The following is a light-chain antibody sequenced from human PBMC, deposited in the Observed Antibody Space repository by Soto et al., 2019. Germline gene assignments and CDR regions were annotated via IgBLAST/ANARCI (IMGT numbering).Light chain of an antibody. Sequence: DIQMTQSPSTLSASVGDRVTITCRASQSISNWLAWYQQKPGKAPKLLIFKASTLESGVPSRFSGSGSATEFTLNISSLQPDDFAIYHCQQYDTYPRTFGQGIKVDIK. CDR1: QSISNW. CDR2: KAS. V-gene: IGKV1-5*03. J-gene: IGKJ1*01. CDR3: QQYDTYPRT.